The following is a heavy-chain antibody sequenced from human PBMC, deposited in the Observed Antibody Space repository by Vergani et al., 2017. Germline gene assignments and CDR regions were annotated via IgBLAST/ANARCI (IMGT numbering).Heavy chain of an antibody. CDR2: IYSGGST. V-gene: IGHV3-53*01. Sequence: EVQLLESGGRLVQPGGSLRLSCAASGFTVSSNYMSWVRQAPGKGLEWVSVIYSGGSTYYADSVKGRFTISRDNSKNTLYLQMNSLRAEDTAVYYCARGPDYYGSGSLYPWGQGTLVTVSS. D-gene: IGHD3-10*01. CDR3: ARGPDYYGSGSLYP. J-gene: IGHJ5*02. CDR1: GFTVSSNY.